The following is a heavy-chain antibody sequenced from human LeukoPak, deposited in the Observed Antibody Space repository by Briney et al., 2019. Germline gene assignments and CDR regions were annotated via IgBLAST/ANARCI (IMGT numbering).Heavy chain of an antibody. CDR3: ARDSRGVTTVVPFDY. Sequence: ASVKVSCKASGGTFSSYTISWVRQAPGQGLEWMGRIIPILGLANYAQKFQGRVTITADKSTSTAYMELSSLRSEDTAVYYCARDSRGVTTVVPFDYWGQGTLVTVSS. V-gene: IGHV1-69*02. CDR2: IIPILGLA. D-gene: IGHD4-23*01. J-gene: IGHJ4*02. CDR1: GGTFSSYT.